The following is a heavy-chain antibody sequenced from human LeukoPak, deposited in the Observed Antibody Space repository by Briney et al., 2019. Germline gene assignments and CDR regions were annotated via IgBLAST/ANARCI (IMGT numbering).Heavy chain of an antibody. D-gene: IGHD2-15*01. CDR2: ISTNTTTI. V-gene: IGHV3-48*01. CDR1: GFTFKFYS. Sequence: GGSLRLSCAASGFTFKFYSMNWVRQAPGKGLEWVSYISTNTTTIYYADSVKGRFTISRDNAKNSLYLQMNSLRAEDTAVYYCAKDSVVVVVAATPNWFDPWGQGTLVTVSS. J-gene: IGHJ5*02. CDR3: AKDSVVVVVAATPNWFDP.